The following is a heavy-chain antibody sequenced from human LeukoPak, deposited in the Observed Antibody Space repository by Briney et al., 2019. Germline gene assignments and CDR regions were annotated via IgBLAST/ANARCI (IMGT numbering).Heavy chain of an antibody. CDR2: ISYDGSNK. J-gene: IGHJ6*02. CDR3: ARDSPTYYDFWSGYWWNITTYYYYGMDV. V-gene: IGHV3-30-3*01. CDR1: GFTFSSYA. D-gene: IGHD3-3*01. Sequence: GGSLGLSCAASGFTFSSYAMHWVRQAPGKGLEWVAVISYDGSNKYYADSVKGRFTISRDNSKNTLYLQMNSLRAEDTAVYYCARDSPTYYDFWSGYWWNITTYYYYGMDVWGQGTTVTVSS.